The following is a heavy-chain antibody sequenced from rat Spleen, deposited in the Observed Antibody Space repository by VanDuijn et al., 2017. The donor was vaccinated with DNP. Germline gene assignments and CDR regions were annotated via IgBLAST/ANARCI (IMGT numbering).Heavy chain of an antibody. Sequence: EVRLVESGGGLVQPGGSLKLSCIASGFTFGDHYMAWVRQTPMKGLEWVASISYEGRHTYYGDSVTGQFTISRDNAQSTLYLQMNSLGSEDTATYYCAKGDDGSFHYALDAWGRGTSVTVSS. CDR1: GFTFGDHY. D-gene: IGHD1-6*01. V-gene: IGHV5-22*01. CDR3: AKGDDGSFHYALDA. CDR2: ISYEGRHT. J-gene: IGHJ4*01.